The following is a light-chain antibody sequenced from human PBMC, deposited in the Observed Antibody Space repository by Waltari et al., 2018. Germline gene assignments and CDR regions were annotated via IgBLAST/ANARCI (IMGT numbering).Light chain of an antibody. CDR2: GAS. V-gene: IGKV3-20*01. Sequence: EIVLTQSPGTLSLSPAERATLSCRASQSVSSSYLAWYQQKPGQAPRLLIYGASSRATGIPDRFSGSGSGTDFTLTISRLEPEDFAVYYCQQYGSSPQTFGQGTKLEIK. CDR1: QSVSSSY. J-gene: IGKJ2*01. CDR3: QQYGSSPQT.